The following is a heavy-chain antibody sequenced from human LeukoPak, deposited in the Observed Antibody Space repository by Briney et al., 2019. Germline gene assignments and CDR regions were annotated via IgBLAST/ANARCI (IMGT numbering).Heavy chain of an antibody. D-gene: IGHD6-19*01. CDR1: GYTFTTYG. J-gene: IGHJ4*02. Sequence: ASVKVSCKASGYTFTTYGISWVRQATGQGLEWMGWMNPENGAAAFAQKFQGRVTMTRDTSISTAYLELSSLRSEDTAVYYCARGMVVAGDYWGQGTLVTVSS. V-gene: IGHV1-8*02. CDR3: ARGMVVAGDY. CDR2: MNPENGAA.